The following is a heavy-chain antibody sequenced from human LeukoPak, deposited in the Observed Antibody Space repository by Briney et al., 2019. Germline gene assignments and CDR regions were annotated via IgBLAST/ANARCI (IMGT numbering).Heavy chain of an antibody. CDR1: GFIFSTYS. J-gene: IGHJ3*02. CDR2: ISSSSTYI. D-gene: IGHD1-26*01. Sequence: GGSLRLSCAASGFIFSTYSMNWVRQAPGKGLEWVSSISSSSTYIYYADSLKGRFTISRDNAKKSLYLQMNSLRVEDTAVYYCARAGFGELLVAAFDIWGQGTMVTVSS. CDR3: ARAGFGELLVAAFDI. V-gene: IGHV3-21*01.